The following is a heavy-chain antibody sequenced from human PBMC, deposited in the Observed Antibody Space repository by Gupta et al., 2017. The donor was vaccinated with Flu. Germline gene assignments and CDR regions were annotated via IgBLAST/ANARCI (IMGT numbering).Heavy chain of an antibody. V-gene: IGHV3-23*01. J-gene: IGHJ4*02. Sequence: EVQLLESGGGLVQPGGSLRLSCAASGFTFSSYAMSWVRQAPGKGLEWVSAISGSGGSTYYADSVKGRFTISRDNSKNTLYLQMNSLRAEDTAVYYCAKDVGVPYYDILTGYQNDYWGQGTLVTVSS. CDR2: ISGSGGST. CDR3: AKDVGVPYYDILTGYQNDY. D-gene: IGHD3-9*01. CDR1: GFTFSSYA.